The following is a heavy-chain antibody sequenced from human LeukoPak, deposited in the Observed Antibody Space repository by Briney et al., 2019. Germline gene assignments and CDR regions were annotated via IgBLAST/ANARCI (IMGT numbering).Heavy chain of an antibody. CDR3: ARVSSSWYVLEDY. CDR1: GYTFTEYY. CDR2: FNPRDGAT. Sequence: ASVKVSCKASGYTFTEYYVHWVRQAPGQGPEWMGIFNPRDGATNLAPNFQDSVTMASDTSATTVYMELRSLRSEDTAVYFCARVSSSWYVLEDYWGQGTLVTVSS. V-gene: IGHV1-46*01. D-gene: IGHD6-13*01. J-gene: IGHJ4*02.